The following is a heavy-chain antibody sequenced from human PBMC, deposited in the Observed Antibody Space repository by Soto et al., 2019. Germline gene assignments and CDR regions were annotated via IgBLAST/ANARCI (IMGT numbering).Heavy chain of an antibody. D-gene: IGHD5-18*01. Sequence: EVQLVESGGGLVQPGRSLRLSCAASEFTFDDYAMHWVRQAPGKGLEWVSGISWNSDNIGYADSVKGRFTISRDNVKNALYLQMNSLRAEDTALYYCAKDRSWILHYGMDVWGQGTTVTVSS. V-gene: IGHV3-9*01. J-gene: IGHJ6*02. CDR3: AKDRSWILHYGMDV. CDR1: EFTFDDYA. CDR2: ISWNSDNI.